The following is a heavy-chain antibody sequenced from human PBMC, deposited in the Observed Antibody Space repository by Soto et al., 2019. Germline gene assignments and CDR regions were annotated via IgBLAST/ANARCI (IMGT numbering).Heavy chain of an antibody. V-gene: IGHV3-30*03. CDR1: GFTFSSYG. Sequence: GGSLRLSCAASGFTFSSYGMHWVRQAPGKGLEWVAVISYDGSNKYYADSVKGRFTISRDNSKNTLYLQMNSLRAEDTAVYYCASTTTSHWFDHWGQGTLVTVSS. CDR2: ISYDGSNK. J-gene: IGHJ5*02. CDR3: ASTTTSHWFDH. D-gene: IGHD4-4*01.